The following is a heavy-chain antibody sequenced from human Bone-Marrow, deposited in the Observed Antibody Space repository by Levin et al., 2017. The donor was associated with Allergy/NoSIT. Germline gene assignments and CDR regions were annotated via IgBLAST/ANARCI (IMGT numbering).Heavy chain of an antibody. J-gene: IGHJ4*02. D-gene: IGHD6-13*01. CDR3: ARGTPRGYGSSWYDY. V-gene: IGHV3-7*01. Sequence: PGGSLRLSCVASGFTFSNYWMSWVRQAPGKGLEWVANIKQDGNDKYYADSVKGRFTISRDDAKNSLFLQTNSLRGEDTAVYYCARGTPRGYGSSWYDYWGQGTLVTVSS. CDR1: GFTFSNYW. CDR2: IKQDGNDK.